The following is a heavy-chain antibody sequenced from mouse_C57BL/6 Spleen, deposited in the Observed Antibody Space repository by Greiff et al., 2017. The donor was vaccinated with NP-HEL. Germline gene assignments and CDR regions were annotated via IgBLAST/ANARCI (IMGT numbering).Heavy chain of an antibody. D-gene: IGHD4-1*01. CDR2: IYPRSGNT. CDR1: GYTFTSYG. V-gene: IGHV1-81*01. J-gene: IGHJ4*01. CDR3: ALRELGRGYYAMDY. Sequence: QVQLQQSGAELARPGASVKLSCKASGYTFTSYGISWVKQRTGQGLEWIGEIYPRSGNTYYNEKFKGKATLTADKSSSTAYMELRSLTSEDSAVYFCALRELGRGYYAMDYWGQGTSVTVSS.